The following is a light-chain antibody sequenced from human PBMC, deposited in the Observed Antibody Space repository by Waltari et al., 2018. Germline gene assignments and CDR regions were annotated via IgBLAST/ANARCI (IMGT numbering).Light chain of an antibody. CDR1: QTITNY. Sequence: DIQMTQFPTSLSASVEDRVIITCRASQTITNYLNWYQQKSGKAPRLLIYGASNLQGGVPSRFRGSGSGTDFTLTISNLQPEDFATYYCQQTYITPRTFGQGTKVEIK. V-gene: IGKV1-39*01. CDR3: QQTYITPRT. CDR2: GAS. J-gene: IGKJ1*01.